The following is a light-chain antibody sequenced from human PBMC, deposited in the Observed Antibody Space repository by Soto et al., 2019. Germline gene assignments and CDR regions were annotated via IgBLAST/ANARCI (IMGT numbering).Light chain of an antibody. V-gene: IGLV2-8*01. CDR1: SSDVGGYNS. CDR2: DVS. Sequence: QSALTQPPSASGSPGQSVTISCTGTSSDVGGYNSVSWYQQHPGKAPKLIIYDVSKRPSGVPDRFSGSKSGHTASLTVSGLQAEDEADYYCSSYADSNIIVFGTGTKLTVL. J-gene: IGLJ1*01. CDR3: SSYADSNIIV.